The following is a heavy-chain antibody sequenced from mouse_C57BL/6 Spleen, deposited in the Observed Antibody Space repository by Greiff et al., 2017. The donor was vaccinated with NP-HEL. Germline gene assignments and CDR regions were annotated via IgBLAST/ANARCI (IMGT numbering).Heavy chain of an antibody. Sequence: VQLQQSGAELVRPGASVTLSCKASGHTFTDYEMHWVKQTPVHGLEWIGAIDPETGGTAYNPKFKGKAKLTADKSSSTAYMELRSLTSEDSAVYYCTSEAAQARGAMDYWGQGTSVTVSS. D-gene: IGHD3-2*02. CDR1: GHTFTDYE. V-gene: IGHV1-15*01. CDR2: IDPETGGT. J-gene: IGHJ4*01. CDR3: TSEAAQARGAMDY.